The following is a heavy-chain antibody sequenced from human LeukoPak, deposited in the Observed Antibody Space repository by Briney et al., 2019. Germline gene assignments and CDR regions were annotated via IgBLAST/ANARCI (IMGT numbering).Heavy chain of an antibody. Sequence: PGGSLRLSCAASGFTFSSSWMHWVRQSPEKGLVWVARINGDGSRTSFADSVKGRFTISRDNAKNTVYLQMNSLPAEDTAVYYCARVESIAATGTIYYGMDVWGQGTTVTVSS. CDR3: ARVESIAATGTIYYGMDV. J-gene: IGHJ6*02. CDR2: INGDGSRT. V-gene: IGHV3-74*01. D-gene: IGHD6-13*01. CDR1: GFTFSSSW.